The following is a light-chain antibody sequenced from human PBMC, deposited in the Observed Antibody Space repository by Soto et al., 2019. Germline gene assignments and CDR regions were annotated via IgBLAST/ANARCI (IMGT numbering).Light chain of an antibody. V-gene: IGKV3-20*01. Sequence: EIVLTQSPGTLSLSPGERATLSCRASQSISSSYLAWYQQKPGPAPRLLIYGASNRATGIPDRFSGSGSGTDFTLAINRLEPEDFAVYYCQQYGSSSYTFGQGTKLDIK. CDR1: QSISSSY. CDR2: GAS. CDR3: QQYGSSSYT. J-gene: IGKJ2*01.